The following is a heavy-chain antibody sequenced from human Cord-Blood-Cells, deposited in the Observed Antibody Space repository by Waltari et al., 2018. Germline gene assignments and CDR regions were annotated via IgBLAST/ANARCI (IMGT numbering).Heavy chain of an antibody. CDR2: INHSGST. Sequence: VQPQQWGAGLLKPSETLSLTCAVYGGSFSGYYWSWIRQPPGKGLEWIWEINHSGSTNYNPSLRSRVTISVDTSKNQFSLKLSSVTAANTAVYYCAREVYCSSTSCYHDAFDIWGQGTMVTVAS. CDR3: AREVYCSSTSCYHDAFDI. J-gene: IGHJ3*02. CDR1: GGSFSGYY. D-gene: IGHD2-2*01. V-gene: IGHV4-34*01.